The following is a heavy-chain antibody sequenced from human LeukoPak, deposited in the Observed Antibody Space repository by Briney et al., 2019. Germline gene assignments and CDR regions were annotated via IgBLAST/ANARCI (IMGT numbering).Heavy chain of an antibody. CDR3: ARDYRGTYPPGYFDY. CDR1: GGSISSYY. V-gene: IGHV4-59*12. D-gene: IGHD3-16*02. Sequence: SETLSLTCTVSGGSISSYYWSWIRQPPGKGLEWIGYIYYSGSINYNPSLKSRVTISLDTSKNQFSLNLSSLTAADTAVYYCARDYRGTYPPGYFDYWGQGTLVTVSS. J-gene: IGHJ4*02. CDR2: IYYSGSI.